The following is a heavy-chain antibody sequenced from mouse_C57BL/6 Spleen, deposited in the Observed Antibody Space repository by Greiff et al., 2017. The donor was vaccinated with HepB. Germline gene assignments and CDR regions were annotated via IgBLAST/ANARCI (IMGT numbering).Heavy chain of an antibody. CDR2: IHPNSGST. D-gene: IGHD2-4*01. J-gene: IGHJ1*03. Sequence: QVQLQQPGAELVKPGASVKLSCKASGYTFTSYWMHWVKQRPGQGLEWIGMIHPNSGSTNYNEKFKSKATLTVDKSSSTAYMQLSSLTSEDSAVYYCARERIRPWYFDVWGTGTTATVSS. CDR3: ARERIRPWYFDV. CDR1: GYTFTSYW. V-gene: IGHV1-64*01.